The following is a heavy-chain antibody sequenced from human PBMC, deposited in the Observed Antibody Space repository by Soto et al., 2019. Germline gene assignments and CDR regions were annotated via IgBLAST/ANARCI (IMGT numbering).Heavy chain of an antibody. V-gene: IGHV4-28*01. CDR2: IYYSGST. CDR1: GYSISSSNW. J-gene: IGHJ3*02. D-gene: IGHD5-18*01. CDR3: ARTQGYGRVDAFDI. Sequence: QVQLQESGPGLVKPSDTLSLTCAVSGYSISSSNWWGWIRQPPGKGLEWIGYIYYSGSTYYNPSLKSRVTMSVDTSKNQFSLKRSSVTAVDTAVYYCARTQGYGRVDAFDIWGQGTMVTVSS.